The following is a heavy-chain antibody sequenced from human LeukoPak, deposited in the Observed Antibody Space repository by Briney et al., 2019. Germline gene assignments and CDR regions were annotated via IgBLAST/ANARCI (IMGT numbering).Heavy chain of an antibody. CDR1: GDSISSSSYY. CDR3: ARHDCSSTSCYTLFDY. CDR2: IYYSGST. D-gene: IGHD2-2*02. J-gene: IGHJ4*02. Sequence: SETLSLTCTVSGDSISSSSYYWGWIRQPPGKGLEWIGSIYYSGSTYYNPSLKSRVTISVDPSKNQFSLKLSSVTAADTAVYYCARHDCSSTSCYTLFDYWGQGTLVTVSS. V-gene: IGHV4-39*01.